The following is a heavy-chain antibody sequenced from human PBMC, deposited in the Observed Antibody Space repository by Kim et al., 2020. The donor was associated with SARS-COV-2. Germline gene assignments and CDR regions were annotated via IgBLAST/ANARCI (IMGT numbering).Heavy chain of an antibody. Sequence: GGSLRLSCAASGFSVSDHYMSWVRQAPGKGLEWVSVIYSGGATYYADSVNGRFTISRDNSKNTVYLQMSSLRDEDTAVYYCARAEVVADRDDSFDYWGQGSLVTVSS. J-gene: IGHJ4*02. CDR2: IYSGGAT. CDR3: ARAEVVADRDDSFDY. V-gene: IGHV3-66*01. CDR1: GFSVSDHY. D-gene: IGHD2-15*01.